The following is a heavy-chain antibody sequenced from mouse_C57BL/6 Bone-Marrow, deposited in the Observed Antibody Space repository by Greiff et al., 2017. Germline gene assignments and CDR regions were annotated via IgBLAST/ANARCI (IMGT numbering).Heavy chain of an antibody. CDR1: GFTFSNYW. J-gene: IGHJ4*01. D-gene: IGHD2-10*02. Sequence: EVKVEESGGGLVQPGGSMKLSCVASGFTFSNYWMNWVRQSPEKGLEWVAQIRLKSDNYATHYAESVKGRFTISRDDSKSSVYLQMNNLRAEDTGIYYWYGNYGDYAMDYWGQGTSVTVSS. V-gene: IGHV6-3*01. CDR2: IRLKSDNYAT. CDR3: YGNYGDYAMDY.